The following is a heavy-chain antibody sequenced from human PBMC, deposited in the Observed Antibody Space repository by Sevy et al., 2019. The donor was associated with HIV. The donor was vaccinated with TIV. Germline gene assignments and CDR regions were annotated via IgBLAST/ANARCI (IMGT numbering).Heavy chain of an antibody. CDR1: GFTFSSYA. CDR2: ISGSGGST. Sequence: GESLKISCAASGFTFSSYAMSWVRQAPWKGLEWVSAISGSGGSTYYADSVKGRFTISRDNSKNTLYLQMNSLRAEDTAVYYCAKDVTGSLGYYDYWGQGTLVTVSS. V-gene: IGHV3-23*01. CDR3: AKDVTGSLGYYDY. J-gene: IGHJ4*02. D-gene: IGHD2-15*01.